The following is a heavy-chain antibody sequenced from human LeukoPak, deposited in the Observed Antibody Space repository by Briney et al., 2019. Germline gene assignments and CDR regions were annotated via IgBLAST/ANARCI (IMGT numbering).Heavy chain of an antibody. CDR1: GFTFSSYA. J-gene: IGHJ3*01. D-gene: IGHD3-3*01. CDR2: ISGSAEKT. CDR3: ARGSTYDFWSGDALDA. V-gene: IGHV3-23*01. Sequence: GGSLRLSCAASGFTFSSYAMHWVRQAPGKGLEWVSSISGSAEKTYYADSVKGRFTISRDSSQKILNLQMNNLRVEDTATYYCARGSTYDFWSGDALDAWGQGTMVTVAS.